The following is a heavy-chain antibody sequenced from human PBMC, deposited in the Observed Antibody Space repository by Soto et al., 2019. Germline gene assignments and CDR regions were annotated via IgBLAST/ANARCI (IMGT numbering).Heavy chain of an antibody. CDR2: ISGGSSAM. J-gene: IGHJ4*02. D-gene: IGHD1-26*01. CDR1: GFTFSSYS. Sequence: EVLLVESGGGLVQRGGSLRLSCAASGFTFSSYSMNWVRQAPGKGLEWVSYISGGSSAMYYADSVRGRFTISRDNGKKSLYRQMNRLRDDGPAMSYCAGGRGLGYCSSGSCLDFLCQGSLVCVSS. V-gene: IGHV3-48*02. CDR3: AGGRGLGYCSSGSCLDF.